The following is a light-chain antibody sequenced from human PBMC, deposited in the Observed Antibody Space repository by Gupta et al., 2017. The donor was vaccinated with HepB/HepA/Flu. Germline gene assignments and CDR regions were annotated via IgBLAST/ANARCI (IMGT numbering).Light chain of an antibody. Sequence: EIVLTQSPCTLSLSPGERATLSCRPSQSVSNSVAWYQQIPGQAPMLLIYAASSRATGIQDRFSGSGSGTDFTLTITRLEPEDFAVYYCQQYSSSLTFGGGTKVEMK. J-gene: IGKJ4*01. CDR1: QSVSNS. CDR3: QQYSSSLT. V-gene: IGKV3-20*01. CDR2: AAS.